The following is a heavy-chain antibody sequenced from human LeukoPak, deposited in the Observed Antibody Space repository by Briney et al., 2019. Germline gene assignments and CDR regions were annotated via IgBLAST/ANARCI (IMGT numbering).Heavy chain of an antibody. V-gene: IGHV4-4*07. CDR2: IYTSGST. D-gene: IGHD2-2*01. CDR1: GGSISSYY. J-gene: IGHJ1*01. CDR3: AREIDCSSTSCYPY. Sequence: SETLSLTCTVSGGSISSYYWSWIRQPAGKGLECIGRIYTSGSTNYNPSLKSRVTISVDTSKNQFSLKLSAVTAADTAVYYCAREIDCSSTSCYPYWGQGTLVTVSS.